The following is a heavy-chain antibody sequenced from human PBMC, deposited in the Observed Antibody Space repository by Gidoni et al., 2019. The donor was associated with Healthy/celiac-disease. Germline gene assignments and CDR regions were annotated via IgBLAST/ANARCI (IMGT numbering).Heavy chain of an antibody. CDR3: AKDQAAAAGGYGMDV. D-gene: IGHD6-13*01. V-gene: IGHV3-9*01. CDR2: ISWNSGSI. J-gene: IGHJ6*02. CDR1: GFSLDDDA. Sequence: EEQLVESGGGLVKPGESLRLSWAASGFSLDDDAMHWFRQAQGKGLEWVSGISWNSGSIGYADSVKGRFPISSDNAKTSLYLQMNSLRAEDTALYYCAKDQAAAAGGYGMDVWGQGTTVTVSS.